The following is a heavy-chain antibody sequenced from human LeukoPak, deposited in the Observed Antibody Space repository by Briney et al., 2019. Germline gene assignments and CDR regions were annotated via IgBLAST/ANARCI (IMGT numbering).Heavy chain of an antibody. CDR3: AREPHGNYHTPGDY. D-gene: IGHD1-7*01. CDR1: GFTFSSYS. CDR2: ISSSSSTI. J-gene: IGHJ4*02. V-gene: IGHV3-48*04. Sequence: GGSLRLSCAASGFTFSSYSMNWVRQAPGKGLEWVSYISSSSSTIYYADSVKDRFTISRDNAKNSLFLQMNSLRSEDTAVYYCAREPHGNYHTPGDYWGQGTLVTVSS.